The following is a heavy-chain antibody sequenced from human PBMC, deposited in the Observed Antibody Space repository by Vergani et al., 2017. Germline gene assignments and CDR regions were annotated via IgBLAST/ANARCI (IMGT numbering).Heavy chain of an antibody. J-gene: IGHJ5*01. CDR2: ISPKTGDT. D-gene: IGHD1-26*01. CDR1: ESTFSDYN. CDR3: AHSWNFGRRDWFDS. V-gene: IGHV1-2*02. Sequence: QVQLMQSGPVMKKPGGSMKVSCQASESTFSDYNIHWVRQAPGQGLKWMGWISPKTGDTDYLQRFQDRVTMTRDASTNTVYLKMTRLTSDDTAIYYCAHSWNFGRRDWFDSWGPGTLVTVSS.